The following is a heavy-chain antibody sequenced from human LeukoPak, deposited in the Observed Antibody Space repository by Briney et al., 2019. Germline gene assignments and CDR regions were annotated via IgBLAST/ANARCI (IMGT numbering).Heavy chain of an antibody. CDR2: IIPIFGTA. CDR3: ARGRDCSGGSCYHALLDY. J-gene: IGHJ4*02. V-gene: IGHV1-69*05. CDR1: GGTFSSYA. D-gene: IGHD2-15*01. Sequence: SVKVSCKASGGTFSSYAISWVRQAPGQGLEWMGGIIPIFGTANYVQKFQGRVTTTTDESTSTAYMELTSLRSEDTAVYYCARGRDCSGGSCYHALLDYWGQGTLVTVSS.